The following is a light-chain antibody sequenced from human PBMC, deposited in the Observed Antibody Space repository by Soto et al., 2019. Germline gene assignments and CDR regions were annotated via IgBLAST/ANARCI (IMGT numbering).Light chain of an antibody. CDR3: QHRSNWPWT. J-gene: IGKJ1*01. V-gene: IGKV3-11*01. CDR2: DAS. Sequence: EILLTQSPVTLSLSPGESATLSCRASQSVSAYLAWFQQKAGQPPRLLIYDASDRASGVPPRFSGSGSGTDFTLTITGLEPEDSAVYYCQHRSNWPWTFGQGTKVDIK. CDR1: QSVSAY.